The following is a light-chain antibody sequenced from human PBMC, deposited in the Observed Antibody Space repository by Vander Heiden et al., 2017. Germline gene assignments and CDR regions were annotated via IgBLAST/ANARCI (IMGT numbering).Light chain of an antibody. Sequence: QSVPTQPPSASGTPGQPVTLPCYGSSSNIGSNTVNWYQQLPGTAPKLLINSNNQRPSGVPDRFSGSKSGTSASLASSGLQSEDEADYYCAAWDDSLNGPVFGGGTKLTVL. CDR1: SSNIGSNT. CDR2: SNN. CDR3: AAWDDSLNGPV. V-gene: IGLV1-44*01. J-gene: IGLJ2*01.